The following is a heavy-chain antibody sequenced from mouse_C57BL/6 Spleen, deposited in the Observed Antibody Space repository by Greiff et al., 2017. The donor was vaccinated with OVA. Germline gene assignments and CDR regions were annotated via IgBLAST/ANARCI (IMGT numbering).Heavy chain of an antibody. CDR3: ARSVPLYGSLFDY. CDR2: IYPGDGDT. CDR1: GYAFSSSW. Sequence: QVQLKQSGPELVKPGASVKISCKASGYAFSSSWMNWVKQRPGKGLEWIGRIYPGDGDTNYNGKFKGKATLTADKSSSTAYMQLSSLTSEDSAVYFCARSVPLYGSLFDYWGQGTTLTVSS. V-gene: IGHV1-82*01. D-gene: IGHD1-1*01. J-gene: IGHJ2*01.